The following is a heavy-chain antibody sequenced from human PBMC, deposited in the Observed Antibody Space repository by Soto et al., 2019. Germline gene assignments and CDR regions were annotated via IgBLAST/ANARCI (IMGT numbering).Heavy chain of an antibody. V-gene: IGHV4-59*01. D-gene: IGHD3-9*01. J-gene: IGHJ6*02. CDR3: ARARGGLTGFLGYYYYGMDV. Sequence: SETLSLTCTVSGGSISSYYWSWIRQPPGKGLEWIGYIYYSGSTNYNPSLKSRVTISVDTSKNQFSLKLSSVTAADTAVYYCARARGGLTGFLGYYYYGMDVWGQGTTVTVSS. CDR2: IYYSGST. CDR1: GGSISSYY.